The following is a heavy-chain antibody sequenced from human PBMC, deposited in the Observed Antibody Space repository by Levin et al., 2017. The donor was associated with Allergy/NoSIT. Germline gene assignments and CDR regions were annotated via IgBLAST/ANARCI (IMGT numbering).Heavy chain of an antibody. D-gene: IGHD3-10*01. V-gene: IGHV4-61*01. J-gene: IGHJ6*03. CDR2: IYYSGST. CDR1: GGSVSSGSYY. Sequence: SETLSLTCTVSGGSVSSGSYYWSWIRRPPGKGLEWIGYIYYSGSTNYNPSLKSRVTLSIDTSKNQFSLKLSSVTAADTAVYYCARLGSGSYYNFYYSMDVWGKGTTVTVSS. CDR3: ARLGSGSYYNFYYSMDV.